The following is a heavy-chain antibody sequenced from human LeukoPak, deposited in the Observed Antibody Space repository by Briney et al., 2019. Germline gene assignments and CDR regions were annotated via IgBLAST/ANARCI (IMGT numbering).Heavy chain of an antibody. Sequence: GRSLRLSCAASGFTFSSYAMHWVRQAPGKGLEWVAVISYDGSNKYYADSVKGRFTISRDNSKNTLYLQMNSLRAEDTAVYYCARSPPMSQFDYWGQGTLVTVSS. CDR3: ARSPPMSQFDY. D-gene: IGHD3-22*01. J-gene: IGHJ4*02. CDR2: ISYDGSNK. V-gene: IGHV3-30-3*01. CDR1: GFTFSSYA.